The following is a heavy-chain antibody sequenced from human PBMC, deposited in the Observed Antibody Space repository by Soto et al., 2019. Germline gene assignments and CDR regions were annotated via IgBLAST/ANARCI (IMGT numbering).Heavy chain of an antibody. V-gene: IGHV3-23*01. CDR2: ISGGAGTT. Sequence: EVQLLESGGGLVQPGGSLTLSCAASGFTFSYYAMTWVRQAPGKGLEWVSSFGSDISGGAGTTYYADSVKGRFTISRDNSKNTLFLHVNSLSAEDTAVYFCAQISYCGVDCSTYYWGQGTLVTVSS. J-gene: IGHJ4*02. D-gene: IGHD2-21*02. CDR3: AQISYCGVDCSTYY. CDR1: GFTFSYYA.